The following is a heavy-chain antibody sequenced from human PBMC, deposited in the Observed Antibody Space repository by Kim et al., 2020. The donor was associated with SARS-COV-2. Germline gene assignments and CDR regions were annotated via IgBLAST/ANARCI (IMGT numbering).Heavy chain of an antibody. J-gene: IGHJ4*02. CDR1: GGSFSGYY. CDR3: ARGPRDGLRSTTFDY. D-gene: IGHD5-12*01. Sequence: SETLSLTCAVYGGSFSGYYWSWIRQPPGKGLEWIGEINHSGSTNYNPSLKSRVTISVDTSKNQFSLKLSSVTAADTAVYYCARGPRDGLRSTTFDYWGQGTLVTVSS. CDR2: INHSGST. V-gene: IGHV4-34*01.